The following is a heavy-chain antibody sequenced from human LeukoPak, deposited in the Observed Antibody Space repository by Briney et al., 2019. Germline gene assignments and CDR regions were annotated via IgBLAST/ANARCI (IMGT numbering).Heavy chain of an antibody. J-gene: IGHJ1*01. CDR3: ARTASRGPQSAESFHH. V-gene: IGHV3-33*01. Sequence: PGRSLRLSCAASGFTFSSYGMHWGRQAPGKGLEWEAVIWYDGTNKYYADSVKGRFTISRDNSKNTLYLQMNSLRAEDTAVYYCARTASRGPQSAESFHHWGQGTLVTVSS. CDR1: GFTFSSYG. CDR2: IWYDGTNK.